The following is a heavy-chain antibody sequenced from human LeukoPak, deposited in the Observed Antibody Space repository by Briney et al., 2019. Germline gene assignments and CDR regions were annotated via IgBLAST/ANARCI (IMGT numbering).Heavy chain of an antibody. CDR3: ARARITMVRGVILLYYFDY. V-gene: IGHV3-11*01. D-gene: IGHD3-10*01. CDR2: ISSSGSTI. J-gene: IGHJ4*02. Sequence: GGSLRLSCAASGFTFSDYYMSWIRQAPGKGLEWVSYISSSGSTIYYADSVKGRFTISRDNAKNSLYLQMNSLRAEDTAVYYCARARITMVRGVILLYYFDYWGQGTLVTVSS. CDR1: GFTFSDYY.